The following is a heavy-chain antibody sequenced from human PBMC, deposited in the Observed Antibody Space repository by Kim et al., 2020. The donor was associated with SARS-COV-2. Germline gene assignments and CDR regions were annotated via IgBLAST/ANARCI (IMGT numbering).Heavy chain of an antibody. V-gene: IGHV4-39*01. CDR3: ARRWYSSSWFYYGMDV. Sequence: SESLSLTCTVSGGSISSSSYYWGWIRQPPGKGLEWIGSIYYSGSTYYNPSLKSRVTISVDTSKNQFSLKLSSVTAADTAVYYCARRWYSSSWFYYGMDV. CDR2: IYYSGST. J-gene: IGHJ6*01. CDR1: GGSISSSSYY. D-gene: IGHD6-13*01.